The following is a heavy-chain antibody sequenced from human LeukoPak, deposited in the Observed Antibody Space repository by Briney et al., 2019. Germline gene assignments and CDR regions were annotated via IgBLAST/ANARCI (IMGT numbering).Heavy chain of an antibody. V-gene: IGHV4-59*08. CDR3: ARRKQLLWFGEGFDY. D-gene: IGHD3-10*01. CDR2: IYYSGST. J-gene: IGHJ4*02. CDR1: GGSISSYY. Sequence: SETLSLTCTVSGGSISSYYWSWIRQPPGKGLEWIGYIYYSGSTNYNPSLKSRVTISVDTSKNQFSLKLSSVTAADTAVYYCARRKQLLWFGEGFDYWGQGTLVTVSS.